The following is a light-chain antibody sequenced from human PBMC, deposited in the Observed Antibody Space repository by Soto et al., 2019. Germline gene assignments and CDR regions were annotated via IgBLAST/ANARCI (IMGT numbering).Light chain of an antibody. Sequence: EIVLTQSPGTLSLSPGERVTLSCRADRSVSDTLLTWFQQKPGQAPRLLIFGTSNRAPGIPDRFSGSGSGTDFTLTISGLEPDDFAVYYCQHYGASSWTFGQGTKVEIK. J-gene: IGKJ1*01. CDR2: GTS. CDR1: RSVSDTL. CDR3: QHYGASSWT. V-gene: IGKV3-20*01.